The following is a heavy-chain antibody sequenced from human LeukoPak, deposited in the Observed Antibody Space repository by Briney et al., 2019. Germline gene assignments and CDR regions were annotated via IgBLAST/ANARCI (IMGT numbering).Heavy chain of an antibody. Sequence: GGSLRLSCAASGFTVRSYDMHWVRQVAGKGLEWVSAISTASSPHYAASVQGRFTIFRANAENSLYLQMNSLSAEDTAVYYCARELGIEGYWYFDLWGRGTLVTVSS. CDR1: GFTVRSYD. CDR3: ARELGIEGYWYFDL. D-gene: IGHD7-27*01. V-gene: IGHV3-13*05. CDR2: ISTASSP. J-gene: IGHJ2*01.